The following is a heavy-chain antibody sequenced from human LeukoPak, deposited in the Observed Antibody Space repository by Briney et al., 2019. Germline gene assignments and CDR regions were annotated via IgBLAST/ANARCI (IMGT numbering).Heavy chain of an antibody. CDR3: ARDLHDFWSGYYLDY. V-gene: IGHV1-46*01. D-gene: IGHD3-3*01. Sequence: GASVKVSCKASGYTFTSYYMHWVRQAPGQGLEWMVIINPSGGSTSYAQKFQGRVTMTRDTSTSTVYMELSSLRSEDTAVYYCARDLHDFWSGYYLDYWGQGTLVTVSS. J-gene: IGHJ4*02. CDR1: GYTFTSYY. CDR2: INPSGGST.